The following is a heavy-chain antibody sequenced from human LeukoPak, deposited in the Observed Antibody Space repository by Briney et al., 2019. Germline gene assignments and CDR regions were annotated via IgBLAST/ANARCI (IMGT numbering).Heavy chain of an antibody. J-gene: IGHJ4*02. Sequence: GGSLRLSCAASGFTFSSYAMNWVRQAPGKGLEWVSAISGSGDSTDYADSVKGRFPISRDNSKNTLYLQMNSLRAEDTAIYYCAKSRVSYWVPEFDYWGQGTLVTVSS. CDR1: GFTFSSYA. D-gene: IGHD1-26*01. CDR2: ISGSGDST. CDR3: AKSRVSYWVPEFDY. V-gene: IGHV3-23*01.